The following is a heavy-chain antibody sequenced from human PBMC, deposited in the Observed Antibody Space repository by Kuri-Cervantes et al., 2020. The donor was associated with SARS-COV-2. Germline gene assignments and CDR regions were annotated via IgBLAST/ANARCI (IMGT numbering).Heavy chain of an antibody. CDR2: IYTSGST. CDR1: GGSISSGSYY. J-gene: IGHJ4*02. D-gene: IGHD3-10*01. Sequence: SETLSLTCTVSGGSISSGSYYWSWIRQPAGKGLEWIGRIYTSGSTNYNPSLKSRVTMSVDTSKNQFSLKLSSVTAADMAVYYCAREETVVRGVLGYWGQGTLVTSPQ. CDR3: AREETVVRGVLGY. V-gene: IGHV4-61*02.